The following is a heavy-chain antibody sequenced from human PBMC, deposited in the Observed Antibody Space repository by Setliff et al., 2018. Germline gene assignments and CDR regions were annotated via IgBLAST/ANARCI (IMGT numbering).Heavy chain of an antibody. J-gene: IGHJ1*01. D-gene: IGHD3-10*01. CDR2: ISHSGST. CDR3: ARVDFTMIQGVIGH. CDR1: GGSFNVYF. V-gene: IGHV4-34*01. Sequence: PSETLSLTCAVYGGSFNVYFWSWIRQPPGKGLEWIGEISHSGSTNYSPSLKSRVTMSVDTSKNQFSLKLTSLPAADTAVYYCARVDFTMIQGVIGHWGQGTLVTVSS.